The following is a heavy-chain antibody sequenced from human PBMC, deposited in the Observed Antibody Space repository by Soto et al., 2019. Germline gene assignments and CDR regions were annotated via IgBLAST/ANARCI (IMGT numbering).Heavy chain of an antibody. V-gene: IGHV4-34*01. CDR3: ARGSDYYGSGSSNWFDP. CDR1: GGSFSGYY. D-gene: IGHD3-10*01. J-gene: IGHJ5*02. Sequence: SETLSLTCALYGGSFSGYYWSWIRQPPGKGLEWIGEINHSGSTNYNPSLKSRVTISVDTSKNQFSLKLSSVTAADTAVYYCARGSDYYGSGSSNWFDPWGQGTLVTVSS. CDR2: INHSGST.